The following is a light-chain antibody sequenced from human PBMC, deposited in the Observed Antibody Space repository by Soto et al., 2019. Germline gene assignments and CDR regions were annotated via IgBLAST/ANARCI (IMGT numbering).Light chain of an antibody. CDR3: ASWDSSLRGGV. J-gene: IGLJ1*01. CDR2: DND. V-gene: IGLV1-51*01. CDR1: SSNIGGNS. Sequence: QSVLTQPPSGSAAPVQSVTISCSGSSSNIGGNSVSWYQQLPGTAPKLLIYDNDKRPSGIPDRFSGSKSGPSGTLDITGLQTGDEADYYCASWDSSLRGGVFGAGTKVTVL.